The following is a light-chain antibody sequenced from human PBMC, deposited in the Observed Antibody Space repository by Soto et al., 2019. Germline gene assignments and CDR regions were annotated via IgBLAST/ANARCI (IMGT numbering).Light chain of an antibody. CDR3: QQLNSYPL. Sequence: DIQLTQSPSFLSASVGDRVTITCRASQGISSYLAWYQQKPGKAPKLLIYAASTLQSGVPSRFSGSGSGTEFTLTIRSLQLEDFATYYCQQLNSYPLFGPGTKVDIK. J-gene: IGKJ3*01. CDR2: AAS. CDR1: QGISSY. V-gene: IGKV1-9*01.